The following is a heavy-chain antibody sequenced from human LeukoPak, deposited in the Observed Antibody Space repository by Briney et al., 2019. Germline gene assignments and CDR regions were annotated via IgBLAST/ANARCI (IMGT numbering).Heavy chain of an antibody. Sequence: PGGSLRLSCAVSGLTTRNSWMSWVRQAPGKGLEWVANIDPDGTDLYYMDSVKGRSTVSRDNDKNSLYLQMHSLRVEDTATYYCVRGSSSFWGQGTLVTV. CDR3: VRGSSSF. V-gene: IGHV3-7*04. D-gene: IGHD2-2*01. J-gene: IGHJ4*02. CDR1: GLTTRNSW. CDR2: IDPDGTDL.